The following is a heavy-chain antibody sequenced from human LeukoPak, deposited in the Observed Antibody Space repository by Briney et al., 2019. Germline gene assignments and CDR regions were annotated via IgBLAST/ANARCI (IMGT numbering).Heavy chain of an antibody. J-gene: IGHJ4*02. CDR3: AKGYCSSTSCYAGSYYFDY. CDR1: GLPFSTYW. Sequence: PGGSLRLSCAASGLPFSTYWMHWVRQAPGKGLEWVSAISGSGGSTYYADSVKGRFTISRDNSKNTLYLQMNSLRAEDTAVYYCAKGYCSSTSCYAGSYYFDYWGQGTLVTVSS. V-gene: IGHV3-23*01. CDR2: ISGSGGST. D-gene: IGHD2-2*01.